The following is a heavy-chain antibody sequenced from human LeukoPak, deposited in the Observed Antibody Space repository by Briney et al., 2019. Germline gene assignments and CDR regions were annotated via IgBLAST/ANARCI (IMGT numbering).Heavy chain of an antibody. V-gene: IGHV4-34*01. D-gene: IGHD3-9*01. Sequence: SETLSLTCTVSGGSISSYYWSWIRQPPGKGLEWIGEINHSGSTNYNPSLKSRVTISVDTSKNQFSLKLSSVTAADTAVYYCARLQYYDILTGYYPGAFDIWGQGTMVTVSS. J-gene: IGHJ3*02. CDR1: GGSISSYY. CDR2: INHSGST. CDR3: ARLQYYDILTGYYPGAFDI.